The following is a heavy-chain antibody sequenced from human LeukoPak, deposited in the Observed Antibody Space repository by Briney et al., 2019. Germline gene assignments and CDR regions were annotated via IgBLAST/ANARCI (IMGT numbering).Heavy chain of an antibody. CDR3: AKDSGYSGYDFNYYYMDV. J-gene: IGHJ6*03. Sequence: GGSLRLSCAASGFTFSSYEMNWVRQAPGKGLEWVSAISGSGGSTYYADSVKDRFTISRDNSKNTLYLQMNSLRAEDTAVYYCAKDSGYSGYDFNYYYMDVWGKGTTVTISS. D-gene: IGHD5-12*01. CDR1: GFTFSSYE. CDR2: ISGSGGST. V-gene: IGHV3-23*01.